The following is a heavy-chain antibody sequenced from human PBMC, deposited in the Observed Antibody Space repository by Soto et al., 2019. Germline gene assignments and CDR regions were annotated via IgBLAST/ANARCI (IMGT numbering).Heavy chain of an antibody. Sequence: SSETLSLTCTVSGGSMSRYYWTWIRQPPGKGLEWIGNIHYTGSTNYNPSLKSRVTILLGTSTSQFSLKVSSVTAADTAVYYCARDLTISSTDGPLDPWGHGTLVTVSS. D-gene: IGHD1-1*01. CDR2: IHYTGST. CDR3: ARDLTISSTDGPLDP. CDR1: GGSMSRYY. V-gene: IGHV4-59*01. J-gene: IGHJ5*02.